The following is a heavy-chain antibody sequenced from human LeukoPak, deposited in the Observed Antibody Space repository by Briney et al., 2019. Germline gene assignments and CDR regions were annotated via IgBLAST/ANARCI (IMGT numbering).Heavy chain of an antibody. V-gene: IGHV1-8*03. Sequence: ASVKVSCKASGYTFTSHDINWVRQATGQGLEWMGWMNPNNGNAGYAQKFQGRVTITRDTSINTAYMELNRLRSEATAVYYCARAMRTAIDRHWFDPWGQGTLVTVSS. CDR1: GYTFTSHD. D-gene: IGHD5-18*01. CDR2: MNPNNGNA. CDR3: ARAMRTAIDRHWFDP. J-gene: IGHJ5*02.